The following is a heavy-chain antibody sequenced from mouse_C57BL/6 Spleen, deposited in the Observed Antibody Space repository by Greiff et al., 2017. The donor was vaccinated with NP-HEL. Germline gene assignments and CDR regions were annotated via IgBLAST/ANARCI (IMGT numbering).Heavy chain of an antibody. D-gene: IGHD2-1*01. CDR1: GYTFTSYT. CDR2: INPSSGYT. J-gene: IGHJ4*01. V-gene: IGHV1-4*01. CDR3: ARQDLLGYAMDY. Sequence: QVQLKESGAELARPGASVKMSCKASGYTFTSYTMHWVKQRPGQGLEWIGYINPSSGYTKYNQKFKDKATLTADKSSSTAYMQLSSLTSEDSAVYYCARQDLLGYAMDYWGQGTSVTVSS.